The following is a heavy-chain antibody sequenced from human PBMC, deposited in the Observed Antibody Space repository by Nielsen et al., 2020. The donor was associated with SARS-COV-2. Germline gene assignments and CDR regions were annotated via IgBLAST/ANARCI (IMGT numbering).Heavy chain of an antibody. J-gene: IGHJ6*03. V-gene: IGHV4-4*02. CDR1: GGSVSSNDW. CDR2: VSHSGSI. Sequence: SETLSLTCAVSGGSVSSNDWWTWVRPSPGKGLEWIGEVSHSGSINYNPSLKSRVTLSMDKSKRQFSLRLTSVSAADTAVYFCARGDLVVVPSPILGLGPFFYYFYLDVWDKGTTVIVSS. CDR3: ARGDLVVVPSPILGLGPFFYYFYLDV. D-gene: IGHD2-2*01.